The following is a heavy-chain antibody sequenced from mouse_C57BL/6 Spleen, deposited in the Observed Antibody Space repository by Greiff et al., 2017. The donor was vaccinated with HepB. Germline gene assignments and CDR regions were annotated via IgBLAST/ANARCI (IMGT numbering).Heavy chain of an antibody. Sequence: EVKLQESGPGLVKPSQSLSLTCSVTGYSITSGYYWNWIRQFPGNKLEWMGYISYDGSNNYNPSLKNRISITRDTSKNQFFLKLNSVTTEDTATYYCARGGTTVHWYFDVWGTGTTVTVSS. CDR3: ARGGTTVHWYFDV. J-gene: IGHJ1*03. V-gene: IGHV3-6*01. CDR2: ISYDGSN. CDR1: GYSITSGYY. D-gene: IGHD1-1*01.